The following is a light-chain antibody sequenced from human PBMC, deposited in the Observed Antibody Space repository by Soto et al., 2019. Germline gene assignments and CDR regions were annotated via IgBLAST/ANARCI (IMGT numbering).Light chain of an antibody. CDR3: QQYGSSPFT. CDR1: QSVSSSY. CDR2: GAS. V-gene: IGKV3-20*01. Sequence: EVVLTQSPGTLSLSPGERATLSCSASQSVSSSYLAWYQQKPGQAPRLLIYGASRRATGIPDRFSVSGSGTDFTLTISRLAPEDFAVYYCQQYGSSPFTFGPGTKVDIK. J-gene: IGKJ3*01.